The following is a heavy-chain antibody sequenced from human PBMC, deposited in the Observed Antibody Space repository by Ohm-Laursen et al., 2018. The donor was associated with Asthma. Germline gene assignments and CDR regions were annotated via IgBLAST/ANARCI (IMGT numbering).Heavy chain of an antibody. V-gene: IGHV3-21*01. CDR3: AREPGPLDY. CDR1: GFTFSSYA. J-gene: IGHJ4*02. Sequence: SLRLSCAASGFTFSSYAMSWVRQAPGKGLEWVASISTASTFIYYADSVRGRFTTSRDNARNSVYLQMNSLRDEDTAVYYCAREPGPLDYWGQGTLVTVSS. CDR2: ISTASTFI.